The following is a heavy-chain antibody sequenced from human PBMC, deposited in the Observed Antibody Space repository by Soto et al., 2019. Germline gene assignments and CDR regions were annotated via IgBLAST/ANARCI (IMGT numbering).Heavy chain of an antibody. CDR2: ISSSGSTI. D-gene: IGHD2-15*01. J-gene: IGHJ6*02. V-gene: IGHV3-11*01. CDR3: ARDQVYCSGGSCPIRVYGMDV. CDR1: GFTFSDYY. Sequence: QVQLVESGGGLVKPGGSLRLSCAASGFTFSDYYMSWIRQAPGKGLEWVSYISSSGSTIYYADSVKGRFTISRDNAKNSLYLQMNSLRAEDTAVYYCARDQVYCSGGSCPIRVYGMDVWGQGTTVTVSS.